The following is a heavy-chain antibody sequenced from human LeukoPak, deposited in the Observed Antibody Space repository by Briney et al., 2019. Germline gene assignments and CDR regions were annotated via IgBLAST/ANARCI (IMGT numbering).Heavy chain of an antibody. J-gene: IGHJ3*02. CDR1: GFTFSSYS. V-gene: IGHV3-21*01. D-gene: IGHD1-14*01. Sequence: GGSLRLSCAASGFTFSSYSMNWVRQAPGKGLEWVSSISSNSSYIYYADSVKGRFTISRDNAKNSLYLQMNSLRAEDTAVYYCARVGSGGAFDIWGQGTMVTVSS. CDR3: ARVGSGGAFDI. CDR2: ISSNSSYI.